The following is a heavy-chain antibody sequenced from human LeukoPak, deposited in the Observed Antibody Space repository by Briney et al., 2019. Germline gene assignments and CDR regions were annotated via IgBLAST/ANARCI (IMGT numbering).Heavy chain of an antibody. V-gene: IGHV3-33*01. CDR3: AREPPPRWDYGGHSVADY. CDR1: GFTFSSYG. Sequence: PGRSLRLSCAASGFTFSSYGMHWVRQAPGKGLEWVAFIRYDGSNKYYADSVKGRFTISRDNSKNTLYLQMNSLRAEDTAVYYCAREPPPRWDYGGHSVADYWGQGTLVTVSS. J-gene: IGHJ4*02. CDR2: IRYDGSNK. D-gene: IGHD4-23*01.